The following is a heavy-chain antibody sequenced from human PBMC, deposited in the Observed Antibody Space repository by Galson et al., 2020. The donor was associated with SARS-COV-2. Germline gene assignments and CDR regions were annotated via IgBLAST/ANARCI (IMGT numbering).Heavy chain of an antibody. D-gene: IGHD3-22*01. CDR1: GFTFSTYG. CDR3: ARSYDRSGYPPFHYYGMDV. CDR2: ISDDGSNK. Sequence: GGSLRLSCAASGFTFSTYGLHWVRQAPGKGLEWVTFISDDGSNKYYADSVRGRFTISRDNSKNTLYLQINSLRVEDTALYYCARSYDRSGYPPFHYYGMDVWGQGTTVTVSS. J-gene: IGHJ6*02. V-gene: IGHV3-30*03.